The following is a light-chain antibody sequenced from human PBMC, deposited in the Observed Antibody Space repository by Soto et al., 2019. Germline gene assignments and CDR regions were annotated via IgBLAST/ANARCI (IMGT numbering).Light chain of an antibody. CDR3: QQYDGLVT. CDR1: QSVSSSY. V-gene: IGKV3-20*01. Sequence: EIVLTQSPGTLSLSPGERATLSCRASQSVSSSYLAWYQHKPGRAPRLLIDGTSSRATGIPDRFSGSGSGTDFTLTISRLEPEDFAVYYCQQYDGLVTFGQGTKVEIK. J-gene: IGKJ1*01. CDR2: GTS.